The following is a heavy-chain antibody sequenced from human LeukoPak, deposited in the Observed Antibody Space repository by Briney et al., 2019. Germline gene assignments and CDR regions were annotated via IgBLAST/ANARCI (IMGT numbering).Heavy chain of an antibody. V-gene: IGHV4-4*07. D-gene: IGHD4-23*01. CDR2: IHTTGST. CDR1: VGFTTYDY. CDR3: ARGGGNRHFDS. Sequence: PSETQSLTCSVSVGFTTYDYWNWIRQPAGKAPEWIGRIHTTGSTNYNPSLKSRLTMSLDKSKNQFSLKVTSMTAADTALYYCARGGGNRHFDSWGQGILVTVSS. J-gene: IGHJ4*02.